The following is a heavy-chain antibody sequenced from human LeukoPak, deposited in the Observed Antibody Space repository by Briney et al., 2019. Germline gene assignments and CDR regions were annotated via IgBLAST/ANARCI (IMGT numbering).Heavy chain of an antibody. Sequence: ASVKVSCKVSGYTLTELSMHWVRQAPGKGPEWMGGFDPEDGETIYAQKFQGRVTMTEDTSTDTAYMELSSLRSEDTAVYYCATDLVVSDAFDIWGQGTMVTVSS. CDR3: ATDLVVSDAFDI. CDR1: GYTLTELS. CDR2: FDPEDGET. V-gene: IGHV1-24*01. D-gene: IGHD2-15*01. J-gene: IGHJ3*02.